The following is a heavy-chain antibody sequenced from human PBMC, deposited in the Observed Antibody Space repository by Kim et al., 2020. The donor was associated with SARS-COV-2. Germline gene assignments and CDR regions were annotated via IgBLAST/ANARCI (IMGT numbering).Heavy chain of an antibody. Sequence: SETLSLTCTVSGDSIRSYYWSWIRQPPGMGLEWIAYIYYIGSTNYNPSLMSRATISLGPSKNQFSLKLGSVTAADTAIYYCATYSYDSDYFDFWGQGTRVTVSS. CDR2: IYYIGST. V-gene: IGHV4-59*13. D-gene: IGHD5-18*01. CDR3: ATYSYDSDYFDF. CDR1: GDSIRSYY. J-gene: IGHJ4*02.